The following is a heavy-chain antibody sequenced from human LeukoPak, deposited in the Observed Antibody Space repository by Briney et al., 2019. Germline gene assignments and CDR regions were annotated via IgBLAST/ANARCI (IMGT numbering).Heavy chain of an antibody. CDR1: GFSFSSYW. D-gene: IGHD1-26*01. CDR2: INEDGSQK. V-gene: IGHV3-7*01. J-gene: IGHJ4*02. CDR3: ARDIPRGASHLDY. Sequence: GGSLRLSCAASGFSFSSYWMTWVRQAPGKGPEWVANINEDGSQKNYVDSVKGRFTISRDNAKNSLYLQVNSLRVEDTAVYYCARDIPRGASHLDYWGQGTLVTVSS.